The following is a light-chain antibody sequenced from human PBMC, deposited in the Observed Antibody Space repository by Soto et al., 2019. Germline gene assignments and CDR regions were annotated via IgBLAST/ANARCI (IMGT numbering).Light chain of an antibody. CDR1: NIGTKS. V-gene: IGLV3-21*02. CDR2: DDG. J-gene: IGLJ2*01. CDR3: QVWESSSDHVV. Sequence: SYELTQPPSVSMAPGQTAKITCGGNNIGTKSVHWYQQKPGQAPVLVVYDDGDRPSGIPERFSGSNSGNTATLTISRVEGGDEADYYCQVWESSSDHVVFGGGTKVTVL.